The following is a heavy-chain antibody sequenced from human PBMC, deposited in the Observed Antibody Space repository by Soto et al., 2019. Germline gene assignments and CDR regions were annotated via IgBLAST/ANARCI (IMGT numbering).Heavy chain of an antibody. Sequence: EVQLVESGGGLVQPGGSLRLSCAASGFTFSRYSMNWVRQAPGKGLEWVSYIRSSSSTIYYADSVKGRFTISRDNAKYSLYLQMNSLRDEDTAVYYCARDLIAVAGEGMDYWGQGTLVTVSS. V-gene: IGHV3-48*02. CDR3: ARDLIAVAGEGMDY. D-gene: IGHD6-19*01. J-gene: IGHJ4*02. CDR2: IRSSSSTI. CDR1: GFTFSRYS.